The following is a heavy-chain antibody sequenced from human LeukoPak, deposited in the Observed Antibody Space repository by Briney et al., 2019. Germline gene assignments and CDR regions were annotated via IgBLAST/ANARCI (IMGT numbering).Heavy chain of an antibody. D-gene: IGHD2-2*01. J-gene: IGHJ4*02. V-gene: IGHV1-24*01. CDR2: FDPEDGET. CDR3: ATTTQDCSGTSCPTEFDY. Sequence: ASVKVSCKVSGYTLTELSMHWVRQAPGKGLEWMGGFDPEDGETIYAQKFQGRVTMTEDTSTDTAYMELSSLRSEDTAVYYCATTTQDCSGTSCPTEFDYWGQGTLVTVSS. CDR1: GYTLTELS.